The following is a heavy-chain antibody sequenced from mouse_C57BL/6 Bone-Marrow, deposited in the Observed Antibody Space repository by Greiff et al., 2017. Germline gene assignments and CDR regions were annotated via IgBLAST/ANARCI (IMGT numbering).Heavy chain of an antibody. Sequence: EVQLQQSGPELVKPGASVKISCKASGYTFTDYYMNWVKQSHGKSLEWIGDINPNNGGTSYNQKFKGKATLTVDKSSSTAYMELRSLTSEDSAVYYCARGGLPTSSFAYWGQGTLVTVSA. V-gene: IGHV1-26*01. CDR1: GYTFTDYY. CDR2: INPNNGGT. J-gene: IGHJ3*01. D-gene: IGHD5-1*01. CDR3: ARGGLPTSSFAY.